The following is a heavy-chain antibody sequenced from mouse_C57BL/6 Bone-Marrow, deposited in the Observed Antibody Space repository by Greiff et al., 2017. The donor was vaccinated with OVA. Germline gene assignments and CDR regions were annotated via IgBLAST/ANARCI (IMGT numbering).Heavy chain of an antibody. CDR2: IDPENGDT. CDR3: TTGSSYGWYFDV. V-gene: IGHV14-4*01. CDR1: GFNIKDDY. Sequence: VHVKQSGAELVRPGASVKLSCTASGFNIKDDYMHWVKQRPEQGLEWIGWIDPENGDTEYASKFQGKATITADTSSNTAYLQLSSLTSEDTAVYYCTTGSSYGWYFDVWGTGTTVTVSS. J-gene: IGHJ1*03. D-gene: IGHD1-1*01.